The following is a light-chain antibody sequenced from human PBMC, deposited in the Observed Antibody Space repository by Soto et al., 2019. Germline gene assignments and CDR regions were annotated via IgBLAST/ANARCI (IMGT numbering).Light chain of an antibody. CDR3: AAWDDSLNGVL. V-gene: IGLV1-44*01. CDR2: NND. CDR1: SSNIGSNT. Sequence: QAVVTQPPSASGTPGQRVTMSCSGSSSNIGSNTVDWFQQLPGTAPKLLIYNNDQRPSGVPDRFSGSKSGTSASLAISGLQSEDEADYYCAAWDDSLNGVLFGGGTKVTVL. J-gene: IGLJ2*01.